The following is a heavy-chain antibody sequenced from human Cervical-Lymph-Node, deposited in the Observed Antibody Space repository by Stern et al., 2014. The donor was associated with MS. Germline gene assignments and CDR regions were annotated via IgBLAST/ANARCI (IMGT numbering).Heavy chain of an antibody. CDR3: AKHGDYYFDH. J-gene: IGHJ4*02. CDR1: GFTFRSYA. Sequence: EVQLEESGGGLVQPGGSLTLSCAASGFTFRSYAMSWVRQAPGTGLEWVSLISGSGASTNYADSVKGRFTVTRDNSKNTLYLQMNSLSADDTAVYFCAKHGDYYFDHWGQGILVTVSS. CDR2: ISGSGAST. V-gene: IGHV3-23*04. D-gene: IGHD4-17*01.